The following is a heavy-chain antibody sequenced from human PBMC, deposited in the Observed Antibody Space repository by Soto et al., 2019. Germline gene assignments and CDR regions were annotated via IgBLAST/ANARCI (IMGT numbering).Heavy chain of an antibody. CDR2: MNPNSGNT. CDR1: GYTFTSYD. J-gene: IGHJ4*02. D-gene: IGHD6-25*01. V-gene: IGHV1-8*01. CDR3: ARRAAAGRGMSFDY. Sequence: QVQLVQSGAEVKKPGASVKVSCKASGYTFTSYDINWVRQATGQGLEWMGWMNPNSGNTGYAQKFQGRVTMTRNTSISKAYMELSSLGSEDTDGYYCARRAAAGRGMSFDYWGQGTLVTVSS.